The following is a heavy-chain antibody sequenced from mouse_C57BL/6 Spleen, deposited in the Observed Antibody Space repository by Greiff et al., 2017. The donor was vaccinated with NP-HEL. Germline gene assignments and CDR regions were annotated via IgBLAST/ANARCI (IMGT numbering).Heavy chain of an antibody. J-gene: IGHJ1*03. V-gene: IGHV1-26*01. Sequence: EVQLQQSGPELVQPGASVKISCKASGYTFTDYYMNWVKQSHGKSLEWIGDINPNNGGTSYNQKFKGKATLTVDKSSSTAYMELRSLTSADSAVYYCASHYGSRGYWYFDVWGTGTTVTVSS. CDR1: GYTFTDYY. D-gene: IGHD1-1*01. CDR2: INPNNGGT. CDR3: ASHYGSRGYWYFDV.